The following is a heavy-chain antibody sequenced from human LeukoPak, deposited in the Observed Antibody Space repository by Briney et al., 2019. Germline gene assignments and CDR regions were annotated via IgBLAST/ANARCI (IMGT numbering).Heavy chain of an antibody. J-gene: IGHJ5*02. CDR1: GGSIDSHY. V-gene: IGHV4-4*07. CDR2: VDPTGST. D-gene: IGHD3-10*01. Sequence: SETLSLTCSVSGGSIDSHYWSWIRQSAGQGLEWIGRVDPTGSTKYNPSLKSRVTMSVDTSKKQFSLKLSSVTAADTAVYYCARVRLMVRGALFDPWGQGTLVTVSS. CDR3: ARVRLMVRGALFDP.